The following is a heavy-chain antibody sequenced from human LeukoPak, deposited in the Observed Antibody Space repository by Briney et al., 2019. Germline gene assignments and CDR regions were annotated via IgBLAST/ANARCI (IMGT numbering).Heavy chain of an antibody. CDR2: ISGSGGST. V-gene: IGHV3-23*01. CDR1: GFTFSSYA. CDR3: AKDRTVGASYWYFDL. D-gene: IGHD1-26*01. Sequence: GGSLRLSCAASGFTFSSYAMSWVRQAPGKGLEWVSAISGSGGSTYYADSVKGRFTISRDNSKNTLYLQMNSLRAEDTAIYYCAKDRTVGASYWYFDLWGRGTLVTVSS. J-gene: IGHJ2*01.